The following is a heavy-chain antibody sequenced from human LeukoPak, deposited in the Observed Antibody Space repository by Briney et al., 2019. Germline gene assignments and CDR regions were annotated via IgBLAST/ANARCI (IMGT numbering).Heavy chain of an antibody. J-gene: IGHJ3*02. Sequence: GGSLRLSCAASGFTFSSYWMSWVRQAPGKGLEWVANIKQDGSEKYYVDSVKGRFTISRDNAKNSLYLQMNSLRAEDMALYYCAKSYGNYYDSSGYSYGGFDIWGQGTMVTVSS. D-gene: IGHD3-22*01. CDR1: GFTFSSYW. CDR3: AKSYGNYYDSSGYSYGGFDI. CDR2: IKQDGSEK. V-gene: IGHV3-7*03.